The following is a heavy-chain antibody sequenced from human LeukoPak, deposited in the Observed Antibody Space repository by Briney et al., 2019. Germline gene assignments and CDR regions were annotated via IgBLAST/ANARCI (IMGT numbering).Heavy chain of an antibody. D-gene: IGHD3-22*01. CDR1: GYTLTELS. CDR3: ALRWSDYYDSSGYFDY. V-gene: IGHV1-24*01. CDR2: FDPEDGET. Sequence: ASVKVSCKVSGYTLTELSMHWVRQAPGKGLEWMGGFDPEDGETIYAQKFQGRVTMTEDTSTDTAYMELNSLRSEDTAVYYCALRWSDYYDSSGYFDYWGQGTLVTVSS. J-gene: IGHJ4*02.